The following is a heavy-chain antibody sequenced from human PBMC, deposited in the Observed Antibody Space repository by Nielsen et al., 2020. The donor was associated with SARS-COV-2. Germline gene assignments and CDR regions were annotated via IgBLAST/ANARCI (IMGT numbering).Heavy chain of an antibody. J-gene: IGHJ3*02. D-gene: IGHD3-10*01. V-gene: IGHV3-74*01. CDR2: INSDGSST. Sequence: GESLKISCAASGFTFSSYWMHWVRQAPGKGLVWVSRINSDGSSTSYADSVKGRFTISRDNAKNTLYLQMNSLRAEDTAVYYCARDPAYYGSGSYYTSNAFDIWGQGTMVTVSS. CDR1: GFTFSSYW. CDR3: ARDPAYYGSGSYYTSNAFDI.